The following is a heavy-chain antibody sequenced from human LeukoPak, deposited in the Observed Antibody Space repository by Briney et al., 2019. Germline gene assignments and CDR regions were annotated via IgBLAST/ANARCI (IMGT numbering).Heavy chain of an antibody. CDR3: ARSTYGGYVAPDY. CDR1: GGSISSYY. Sequence: SETLSLTCTVSGGSISSYYWSWIRQPPGKGLEWIGYIYYSGSTNYNPSLKSRVTISVDTSKNQFSLKLSSVTAADTAVYYCARSTYGGYVAPDYWGQGTLVTVSS. J-gene: IGHJ4*02. CDR2: IYYSGST. V-gene: IGHV4-59*01. D-gene: IGHD5-12*01.